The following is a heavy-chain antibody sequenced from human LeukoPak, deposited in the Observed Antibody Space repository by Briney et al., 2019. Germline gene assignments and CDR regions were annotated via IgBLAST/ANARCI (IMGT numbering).Heavy chain of an antibody. J-gene: IGHJ4*02. CDR3: AKGPWGAVAGTELDY. Sequence: GGSLRLSCAASGFTFDDYAMHWVRQAPGKGLGWVSGISWNSGSIGYADSVKGRFTISRDNAKNSLYLQMNSLRAEDTALYYCAKGPWGAVAGTELDYWGQGTLVTVSS. V-gene: IGHV3-9*01. CDR1: GFTFDDYA. CDR2: ISWNSGSI. D-gene: IGHD6-19*01.